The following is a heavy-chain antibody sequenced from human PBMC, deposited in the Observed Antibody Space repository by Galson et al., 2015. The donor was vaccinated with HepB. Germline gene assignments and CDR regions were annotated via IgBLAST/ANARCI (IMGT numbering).Heavy chain of an antibody. Sequence: SLRLSCAASGFTFNDYAMNWVRQAPGKGLEWVSYISSDSDTIYYTDSVKGRLTISRDNAKKSLYLQMNSLRAEDTAVYYCVSRDQYDRDSSSYKFDYWGQGVLVAVSS. CDR1: GFTFNDYA. CDR2: ISSDSDTI. CDR3: VSRDQYDRDSSSYKFDY. J-gene: IGHJ4*02. D-gene: IGHD3-22*01. V-gene: IGHV3-48*04.